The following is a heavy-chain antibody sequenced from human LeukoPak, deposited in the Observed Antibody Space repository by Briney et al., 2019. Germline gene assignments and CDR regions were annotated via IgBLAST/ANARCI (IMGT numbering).Heavy chain of an antibody. J-gene: IGHJ3*02. Sequence: GESLKISCKISGYILTNNWIGWVRQVPGKGLEWMGLIYPGNSDTKYSPSFQGQVTFSVDKSISTAYLQWSSLKASDTAMYYCARQLQQLVPRLTYNAFDIWGQGTMVTVSS. CDR3: ARQLQQLVPRLTYNAFDI. D-gene: IGHD6-13*01. V-gene: IGHV5-51*01. CDR2: IYPGNSDT. CDR1: GYILTNNW.